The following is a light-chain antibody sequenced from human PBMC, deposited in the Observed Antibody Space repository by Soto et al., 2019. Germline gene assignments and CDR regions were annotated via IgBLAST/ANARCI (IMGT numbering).Light chain of an antibody. V-gene: IGLV1-44*01. CDR3: AAWDDSLNGLYV. Sequence: QSVLTQPPSASGTPGQRVTISCSGSSSKIGSNILNWYQQLPGTASKLLIYSNNQWPLGVPDRFSGSKSGTSASLAISGLQSEDEADYYCAAWDDSLNGLYVFRTGTKVTVL. CDR1: SSKIGSNI. J-gene: IGLJ1*01. CDR2: SNN.